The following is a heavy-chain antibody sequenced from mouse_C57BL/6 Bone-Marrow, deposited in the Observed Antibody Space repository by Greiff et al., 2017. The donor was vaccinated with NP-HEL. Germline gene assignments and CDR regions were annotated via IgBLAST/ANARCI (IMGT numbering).Heavy chain of an antibody. J-gene: IGHJ2*01. Sequence: VQLQQSGPELVKPGASVKIPCKASGYTFTDYNMDWVKQSHGKSLEWIGDINPNNGGTIYNQKFKGKATLTVDKSSSTAYMELHSLTSEDTAVYYCAREFYYYGSSPYFDYWGQGTTLTVSS. D-gene: IGHD1-1*01. V-gene: IGHV1-18*01. CDR3: AREFYYYGSSPYFDY. CDR1: GYTFTDYN. CDR2: INPNNGGT.